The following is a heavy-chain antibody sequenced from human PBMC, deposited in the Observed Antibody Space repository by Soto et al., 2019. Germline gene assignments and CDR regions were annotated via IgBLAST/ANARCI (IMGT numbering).Heavy chain of an antibody. Sequence: QVQLQESGPGLVKPSQTLSLTCTVSGGSISSGGYYWTWIRQHPGKGLEWIGYNYYSGITYYNPSLKSRVTLSLATSKNQFSLKLSAVTAADTAVYYCARGSSIAGLYYGMDVWGQGTTVTVSS. V-gene: IGHV4-31*03. D-gene: IGHD6-6*01. CDR3: ARGSSIAGLYYGMDV. CDR2: NYYSGIT. J-gene: IGHJ6*02. CDR1: GGSISSGGYY.